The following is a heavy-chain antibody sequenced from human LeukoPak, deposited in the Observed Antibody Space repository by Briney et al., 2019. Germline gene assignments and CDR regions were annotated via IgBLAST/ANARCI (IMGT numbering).Heavy chain of an antibody. V-gene: IGHV4-38-2*02. J-gene: IGHJ3*02. Sequence: GSLRLSCAASGFTFSDYYMSWIRQAPGKGLEWIGSIYHSGSTYYNPSLKSRVTISVDTSKNQFSLKLSSVTAADTAVYYCARDRRGYCSGGSCFDDAFDIWGQGTMVTVSS. CDR2: IYHSGST. D-gene: IGHD2-15*01. CDR1: GFTFSDYY. CDR3: ARDRRGYCSGGSCFDDAFDI.